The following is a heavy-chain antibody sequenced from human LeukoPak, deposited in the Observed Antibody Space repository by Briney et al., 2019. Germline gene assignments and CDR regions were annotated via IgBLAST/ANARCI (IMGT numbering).Heavy chain of an antibody. D-gene: IGHD2-15*01. CDR2: IIPVRGIA. CDR1: GGTFSSYT. Sequence: SVKVSCKASGGTFSSYTISWVRQAPGQGLEWMGRIIPVRGIANYAQKFQGRVTITADKSTRTAYMEMNSLRSEDTAVYYCASLVVAATEGSHYDYWGQGTLVTVSS. CDR3: ASLVVAATEGSHYDY. J-gene: IGHJ4*02. V-gene: IGHV1-69*02.